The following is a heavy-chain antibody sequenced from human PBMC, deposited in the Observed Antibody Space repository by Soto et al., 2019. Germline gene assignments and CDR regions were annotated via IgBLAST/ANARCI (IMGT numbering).Heavy chain of an antibody. CDR3: EKDPEAAFDY. CDR2: ISYDGSNK. J-gene: IGHJ4*02. CDR1: GFTFSSYG. V-gene: IGHV3-30*18. D-gene: IGHD6-13*01. Sequence: GGSLRLSCAASGFTFSSYGMHWVRQAPGKGLEWVAVISYDGSNKYYADSVKGRFTISRDNSKNTLYLQMNSLRAEDTAVYYCEKDPEAAFDYWGQGTLVTVAS.